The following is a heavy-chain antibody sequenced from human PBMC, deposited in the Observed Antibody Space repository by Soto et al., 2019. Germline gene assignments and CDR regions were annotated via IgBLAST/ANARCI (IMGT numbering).Heavy chain of an antibody. CDR2: ISGSGGST. J-gene: IGHJ5*02. V-gene: IGHV3-23*01. D-gene: IGHD2-21*02. CDR3: AKDGATVVTFNWFHP. CDR1: GFTFSSYA. Sequence: GGSLRLSCAASGFTFSSYAMSWVRQAPGKGLEWVSAISGSGGSTYYADSVKGRFTISRDNSKNTLYLQMNSLRAEDTAVYYCAKDGATVVTFNWFHPWGQGTLVTAPQ.